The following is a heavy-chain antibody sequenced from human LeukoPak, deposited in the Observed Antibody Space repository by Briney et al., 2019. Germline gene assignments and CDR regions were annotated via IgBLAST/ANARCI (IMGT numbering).Heavy chain of an antibody. CDR2: VYGGGTT. CDR3: ARIDSSGFYPAY. J-gene: IGHJ4*02. D-gene: IGHD3-22*01. V-gene: IGHV3-53*01. Sequence: GGSLRLSCTAAGFTVSSKFMSWVRQAPGKGLEWVSVVYGGGTTYYADSVKGRFTISRDNSKNALYLQMNSLRVEDTAVYYCARIDSSGFYPAYWSQGTLVTVSS. CDR1: GFTVSSKF.